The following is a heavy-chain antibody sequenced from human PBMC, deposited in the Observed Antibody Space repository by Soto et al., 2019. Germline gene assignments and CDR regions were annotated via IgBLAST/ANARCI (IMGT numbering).Heavy chain of an antibody. CDR3: ARASAPPGFYFDY. CDR1: GGSISSGGYS. CDR2: IYHSGST. J-gene: IGHJ4*02. V-gene: IGHV4-30-2*01. Sequence: PSETLSLTCAVSGGSISSGGYSWSWIRQPPGKGLEWIGYIYHSGSTYYNPSLKSRVTISVDRSKNQFSLKLSSVTAADTAVYYCARASAPPGFYFDYWGQGTLVTVSS. D-gene: IGHD3-10*01.